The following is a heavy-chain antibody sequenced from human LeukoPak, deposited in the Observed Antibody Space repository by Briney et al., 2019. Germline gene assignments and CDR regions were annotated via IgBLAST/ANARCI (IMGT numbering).Heavy chain of an antibody. CDR1: GFTFDNHG. J-gene: IGHJ4*02. CDR2: INWNGGST. V-gene: IGHV3-20*04. CDR3: ARSIVVPAAINSYYFDY. D-gene: IGHD2-2*01. Sequence: PGGSLRLSCAASGFTFDNHGMSWVRQAPGKGLEWVSGINWNGGSTGYADSVKGRFTISRDNAKNSLYLQMNSLRAEDTALYYCARSIVVPAAINSYYFDYWGQGTLVTVP.